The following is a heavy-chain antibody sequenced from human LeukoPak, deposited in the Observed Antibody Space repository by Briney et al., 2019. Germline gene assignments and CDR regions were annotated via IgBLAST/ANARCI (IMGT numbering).Heavy chain of an antibody. CDR2: IIPIFGTA. CDR3: ARGGYSYATNDYYYYYMDV. D-gene: IGHD5-18*01. CDR1: GGTFSSYA. Sequence: ASVKVSCKASGGTFSSYAISWVRQAPGQGLEWMGGIIPIFGTANYAQKFQGRVTITADKSTSTAYMELSSLRSEDTAVYYCARGGYSYATNDYYYYYMDVWGKGTTVTVSS. J-gene: IGHJ6*03. V-gene: IGHV1-69*06.